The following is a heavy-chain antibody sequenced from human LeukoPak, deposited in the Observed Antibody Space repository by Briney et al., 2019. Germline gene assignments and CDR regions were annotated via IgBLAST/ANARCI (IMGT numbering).Heavy chain of an antibody. CDR2: ISSSSSYI. D-gene: IGHD6-13*01. CDR1: GFTFSSYG. CDR3: ARSSSPNWFDP. V-gene: IGHV3-21*01. Sequence: GGSLRLSCAASGFTFSSYGMHWVRRAPGKGLEWVSSISSSSSYIYYADSVKGRFTISRDNAKNSLYLQMNSLRAEDTAVYYCARSSSPNWFDPWGQGTLVTVSS. J-gene: IGHJ5*02.